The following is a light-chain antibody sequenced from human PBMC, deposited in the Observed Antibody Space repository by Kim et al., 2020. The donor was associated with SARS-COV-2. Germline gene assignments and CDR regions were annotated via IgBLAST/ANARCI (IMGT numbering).Light chain of an antibody. CDR2: AAY. CDR1: QDIANA. V-gene: IGKV1-27*01. Sequence: ASVGDRVTITRRASQDIANALAWDQQKPRKGPQVLIYAAYTLQSGVPSRFSGSGSGTEITLTLGRPQTEDVATYYCQKYNSAPRTFGPGTKVDIK. CDR3: QKYNSAPRT. J-gene: IGKJ1*01.